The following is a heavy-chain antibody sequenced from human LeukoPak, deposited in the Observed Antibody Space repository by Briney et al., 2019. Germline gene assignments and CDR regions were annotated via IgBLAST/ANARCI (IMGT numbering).Heavy chain of an antibody. CDR3: ARGRTANDN. CDR1: GFTFSRYW. CDR2: IKEDGSEK. J-gene: IGHJ4*01. Sequence: GGSLRLSCVASGFTFSRYWMSWVRQAPEKGLEWVANIKEDGSEKYYVDSVKGRFTISRDNAENSVYLQMSSLRVEDTAVYYCARGRTANDNWGHGTLVTVSS. V-gene: IGHV3-7*01.